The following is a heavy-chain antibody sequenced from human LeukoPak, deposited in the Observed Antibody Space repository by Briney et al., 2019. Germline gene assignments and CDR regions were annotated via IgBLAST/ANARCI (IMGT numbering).Heavy chain of an antibody. D-gene: IGHD2-8*01. J-gene: IGHJ6*03. CDR3: AKDRCSNGIGCLYYYMDV. CDR1: GFSFSYHG. CDR2: VSPPGGGT. V-gene: IGHV3-23*01. Sequence: GGSLRLSCAASGFSFSYHGMNWVRQAPGKGLEWLSGVSPPGGGTYYADSVKGRFSISRDNSENILYLQMNSLRAEGTAVYYCAKDRCSNGIGCLYYYMDVWGKGTTVTISS.